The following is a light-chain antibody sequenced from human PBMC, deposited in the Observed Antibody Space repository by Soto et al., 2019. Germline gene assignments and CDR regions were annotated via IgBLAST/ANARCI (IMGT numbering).Light chain of an antibody. Sequence: QSALTQPRSVSGSPGQSITISCTGTSNEIGDYKSVSWYQQQLGKAPKVMIYDVSNRSSGVSDRFSGSKSVNTASLTISGLQAEDEADYYCCSYASGATRVFGGGTKLTVL. V-gene: IGLV2-11*01. J-gene: IGLJ3*02. CDR2: DVS. CDR1: SNEIGDYKS. CDR3: CSYASGATRV.